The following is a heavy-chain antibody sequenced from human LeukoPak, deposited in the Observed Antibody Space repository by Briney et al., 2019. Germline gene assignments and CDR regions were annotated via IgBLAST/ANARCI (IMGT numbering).Heavy chain of an antibody. V-gene: IGHV3-7*01. J-gene: IGHJ5*02. Sequence: GGSLRLSCAASGFTFSSYWMSWVRQAPGKGLEWVANIKQDGSEKYYVDSVKGRFTISRDNAKNSLYLQMNSLRAEDTAVYYCARDGRPIAAAYNWFDPWGQGTLVTVSS. CDR2: IKQDGSEK. D-gene: IGHD6-13*01. CDR1: GFTFSSYW. CDR3: ARDGRPIAAAYNWFDP.